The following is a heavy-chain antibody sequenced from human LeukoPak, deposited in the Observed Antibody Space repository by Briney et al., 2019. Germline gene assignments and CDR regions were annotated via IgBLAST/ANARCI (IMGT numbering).Heavy chain of an antibody. CDR3: ARDGVVAPAAIFDY. D-gene: IGHD2-2*01. Sequence: GGSLRLSCAASGFTFSSYSMNWVRQAPGKGLEWVSSISSSSSYIYYADSVKGRFTISRDNAKNSLYLQMNSLRAEDTAVYYCARDGVVAPAAIFDYWGQGTLVTVSS. CDR2: ISSSSSYI. CDR1: GFTFSSYS. V-gene: IGHV3-21*01. J-gene: IGHJ4*02.